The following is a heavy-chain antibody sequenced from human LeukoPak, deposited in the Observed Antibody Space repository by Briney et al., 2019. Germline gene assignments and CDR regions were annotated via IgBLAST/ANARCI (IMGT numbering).Heavy chain of an antibody. Sequence: GGSLRLSCAASGFTFSSYWMHWVRQAPGKGLVWVSRINSDGSSTSYADSVKGRFTISRDNAKNTLYLQMNSLRAEDTAVYYCARAKGAGRYFDYWGQGTLVTVSS. D-gene: IGHD3-16*01. CDR1: GFTFSSYW. CDR3: ARAKGAGRYFDY. CDR2: INSDGSST. J-gene: IGHJ4*02. V-gene: IGHV3-74*01.